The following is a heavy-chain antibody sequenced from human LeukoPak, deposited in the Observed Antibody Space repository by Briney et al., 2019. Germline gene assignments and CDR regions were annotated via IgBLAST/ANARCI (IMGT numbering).Heavy chain of an antibody. CDR3: AAGYYYYYMDV. CDR1: GLTFTDYS. V-gene: IGHV3-11*04. CDR2: ISSSSSIK. J-gene: IGHJ6*03. Sequence: GGSLKLSYAASGLTFTDYSMSWVRQAPGKGLEWVAYISSSSSIKSYADPVKGRFTISRDNAKNSMSLEMNSLRVEDTAVYYCAAGYYYYYMDVWGTGTTVTVSS.